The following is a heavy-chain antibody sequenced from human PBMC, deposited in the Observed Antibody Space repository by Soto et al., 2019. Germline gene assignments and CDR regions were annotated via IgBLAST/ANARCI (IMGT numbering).Heavy chain of an antibody. V-gene: IGHV4-59*02. CDR1: GGSVTTYY. CDR3: ARETGVSDAQGGLLH. J-gene: IGHJ1*01. Sequence: QVQMQESGPGLVKPSETLSLTCTVSGGSVTTYYWNWIRQTPGKGLERIGYIYRTGSTNYNPSLNSRVTISIGTSKNQFSLRLTSVTAADTAVYYCARETGVSDAQGGLLHWGQGTLVTVSS. CDR2: IYRTGST. D-gene: IGHD2-21*01.